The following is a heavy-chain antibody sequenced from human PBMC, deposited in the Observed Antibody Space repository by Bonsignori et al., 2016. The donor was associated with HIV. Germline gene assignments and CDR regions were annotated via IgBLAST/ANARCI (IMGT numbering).Heavy chain of an antibody. D-gene: IGHD3-22*01. CDR3: AKDGGYDSSGYTLYWYFDL. Sequence: VRQAPGKGLEWVAVIWYDGSNKYYADSVKGRFTISRDNSKNTLYLQMNSLRAEDTAVYYCAKDGGYDSSGYTLYWYFDLWGRGTLVTVSS. CDR2: IWYDGSNK. V-gene: IGHV3-33*06. J-gene: IGHJ2*01.